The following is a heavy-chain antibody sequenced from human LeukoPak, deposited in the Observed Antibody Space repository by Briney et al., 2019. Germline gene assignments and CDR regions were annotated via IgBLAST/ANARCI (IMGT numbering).Heavy chain of an antibody. D-gene: IGHD3-22*01. CDR3: AKALSKIVVVITTPFDY. CDR1: GFTVSSNS. CDR2: IGGSGGTT. J-gene: IGHJ4*02. V-gene: IGHV3-23*01. Sequence: GGSLRLSCTVSGFTVSSNSMSWVRQAPGKGLEWVSAIGGSGGTTYYADSVKGRFTISRDNSKNTLYLQMNSLRAEDTAVYYCAKALSKIVVVITTPFDYWGQGTLVTVSS.